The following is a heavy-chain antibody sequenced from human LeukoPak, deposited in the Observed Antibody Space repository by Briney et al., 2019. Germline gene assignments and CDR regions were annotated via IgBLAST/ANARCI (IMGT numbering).Heavy chain of an antibody. V-gene: IGHV3-30*02. CDR1: GFTFSSYG. J-gene: IGHJ5*02. D-gene: IGHD1-26*01. CDR3: ARAYIMGATRWFDP. Sequence: GSLRLSCAASGFTFSSYGMHWVRQAPGKGLEWVAFIRYDGSNKYYADSVRGRFTVSRDNSKNILYLQMSGLRAEDTAMYYCARAYIMGATRWFDPWGQGTLVTVSS. CDR2: IRYDGSNK.